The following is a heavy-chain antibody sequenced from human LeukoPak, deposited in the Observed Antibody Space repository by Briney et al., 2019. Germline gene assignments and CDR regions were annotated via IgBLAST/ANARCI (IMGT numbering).Heavy chain of an antibody. CDR3: ARRLESGYSSGWYYYYYGMDV. Sequence: GESLKISCKGSGYSFTSYWIGWVRQVPGKGLEWMGIIYPGDSDTRYSPSFQGQVTISADKSISTAYLQWSSLKASDTAMYYCARRLESGYSSGWYYYYYGMDVWGQGTTVTVSS. V-gene: IGHV5-51*01. D-gene: IGHD6-19*01. CDR1: GYSFTSYW. CDR2: IYPGDSDT. J-gene: IGHJ6*02.